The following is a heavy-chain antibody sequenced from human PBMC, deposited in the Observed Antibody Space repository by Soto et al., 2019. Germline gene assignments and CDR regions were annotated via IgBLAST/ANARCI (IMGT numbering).Heavy chain of an antibody. Sequence: GGSLRLSCAASGFTFSTYAMNWLRQAPGKGLEWLSYISSSSATIYYADSVKGRFTISRDNAKNSLSLQMNSLRDEDTAVYYCARGARITSPKFSFDYWGQGNLVTVSS. CDR3: ARGARITSPKFSFDY. J-gene: IGHJ4*02. CDR2: ISSSSATI. CDR1: GFTFSTYA. V-gene: IGHV3-48*02.